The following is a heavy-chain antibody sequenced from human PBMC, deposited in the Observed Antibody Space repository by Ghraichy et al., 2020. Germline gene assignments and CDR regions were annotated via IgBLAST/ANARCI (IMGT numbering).Heavy chain of an antibody. J-gene: IGHJ4*02. Sequence: SETLSLTCTVSGGSVNSGSDYWSWIRQPPGKGLEWIGYISYSGSTDYNPSLKSRVTISVDTSKNQFSLKLSSVTAADTAVFYCATLKEHYYDSSGYYKGGYYFDYWGQGTLVTVSS. CDR3: ATLKEHYYDSSGYYKGGYYFDY. D-gene: IGHD3-22*01. CDR1: GGSVNSGSDY. V-gene: IGHV4-61*01. CDR2: ISYSGST.